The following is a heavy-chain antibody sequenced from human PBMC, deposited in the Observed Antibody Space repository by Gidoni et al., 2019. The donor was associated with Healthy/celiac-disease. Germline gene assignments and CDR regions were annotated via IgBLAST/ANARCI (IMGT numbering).Heavy chain of an antibody. CDR3: ARVGSWSLFFDY. CDR2: ISSSGSTI. CDR1: GFTFSDYY. J-gene: IGHJ4*02. Sequence: QVQLVESGGGLVTQGGALRLSCAASGFTFSDYYRSWIRQAPGSGLEWVSYISSSGSTIYYADSVKGRFTISRDNAKNSLYLQMNSLRAEDTAVYYCARVGSWSLFFDYWGQGTLVTVSS. V-gene: IGHV3-11*01. D-gene: IGHD6-13*01.